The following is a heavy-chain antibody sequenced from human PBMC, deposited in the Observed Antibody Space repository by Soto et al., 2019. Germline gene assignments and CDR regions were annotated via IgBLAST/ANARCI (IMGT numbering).Heavy chain of an antibody. CDR3: ARGNHRWLQLWYFDL. CDR1: GGTFSNYP. J-gene: IGHJ2*01. D-gene: IGHD5-12*01. Sequence: QVQLVQSGAEVKKPGSSVKVSCKASGGTFSNYPISWVRQAPGQGLEWMGGIIPIFGTTNYAQKFQGRVTXTXEXSPXTAYMELSSLRSEDTAVFYCARGNHRWLQLWYFDLWGRGTLVTVSS. V-gene: IGHV1-69*05. CDR2: IIPIFGTT.